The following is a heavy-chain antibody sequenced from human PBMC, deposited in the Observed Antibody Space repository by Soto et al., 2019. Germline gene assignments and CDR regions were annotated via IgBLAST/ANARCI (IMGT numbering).Heavy chain of an antibody. V-gene: IGHV1-3*01. Sequence: ASVKVSCKASGYTFTSYAMHWVRQAPGQRLEWMGWINAGNGNTKYSQKFQGRVTITRDTSASTAYMELSSLRSEDTAVYYCARGRIVVVPAAPAYYYYGMDVWGQGTTVIVSS. CDR1: GYTFTSYA. CDR2: INAGNGNT. D-gene: IGHD2-2*01. CDR3: ARGRIVVVPAAPAYYYYGMDV. J-gene: IGHJ6*02.